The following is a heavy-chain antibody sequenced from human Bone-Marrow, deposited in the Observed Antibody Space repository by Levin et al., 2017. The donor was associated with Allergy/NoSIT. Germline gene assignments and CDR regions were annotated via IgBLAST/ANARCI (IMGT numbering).Heavy chain of an antibody. D-gene: IGHD5-24*01. CDR1: GFRFSNYA. CDR3: AREIDDDNNNI. V-gene: IGHV3-30-3*01. Sequence: PGGSLRLSCAASGFRFSNYAMHWVRQAPGKGLECVALIAYDGHNKNYAESVKGRFSISRDNSKNTLFLQMNSLRTEDTGIYYCAREIDDDNNNIWGQGTLVTVSS. J-gene: IGHJ4*02. CDR2: IAYDGHNK.